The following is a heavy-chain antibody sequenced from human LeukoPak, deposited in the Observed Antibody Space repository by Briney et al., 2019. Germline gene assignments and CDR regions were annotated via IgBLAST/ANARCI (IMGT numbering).Heavy chain of an antibody. CDR3: ARQVPDYGDYVCAFDI. Sequence: PGGSLRLSCAASGFTFSSYWIGWVRQMPGKGLEWMGIIYPGDSDTRYSPSFQGQVTISADKSISTAYLQWSSLKASDTAMYHCARQVPDYGDYVCAFDIWGQGTMVTVSS. J-gene: IGHJ3*02. CDR1: GFTFSSYW. D-gene: IGHD4-17*01. V-gene: IGHV5-51*01. CDR2: IYPGDSDT.